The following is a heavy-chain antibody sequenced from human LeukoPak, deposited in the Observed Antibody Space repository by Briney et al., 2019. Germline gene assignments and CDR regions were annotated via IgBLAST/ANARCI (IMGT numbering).Heavy chain of an antibody. CDR2: IIPIFGTA. Sequence: SVKVSCKASGGTFSSYAISWVRQAPGQGLEWMGGIIPIFGTANYAQKFQGRVTITADESTSTAYMELSSLRSEDTAVYYCARVGSEQQLAPGNALDIWGQGTMVTVSS. CDR1: GGTFSSYA. J-gene: IGHJ3*02. V-gene: IGHV1-69*01. CDR3: ARVGSEQQLAPGNALDI. D-gene: IGHD6-13*01.